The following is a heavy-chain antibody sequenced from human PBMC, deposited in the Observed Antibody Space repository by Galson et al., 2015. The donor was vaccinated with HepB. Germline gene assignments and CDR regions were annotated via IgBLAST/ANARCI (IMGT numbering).Heavy chain of an antibody. V-gene: IGHV3-30*04. CDR2: ISGDGKTT. J-gene: IGHJ4*02. CDR1: GFSFTAYN. CDR3: ARDFNWNYDY. D-gene: IGHD1-1*01. Sequence: SLRLSCAASGFSFTAYNMHWVRQGPVKGLEWLAIISGDGKTTFYADPVRGRFTISRDNSKNTLFLQMHSLRPEDTAVYYCARDFNWNYDYWGQGTLVTVSS.